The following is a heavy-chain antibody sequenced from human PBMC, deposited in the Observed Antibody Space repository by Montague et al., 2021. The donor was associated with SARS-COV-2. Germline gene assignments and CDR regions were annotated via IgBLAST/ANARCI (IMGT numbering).Heavy chain of an antibody. CDR2: IYASGGT. CDR3: GRGVVAATPVVDY. D-gene: IGHD2-15*01. V-gene: IGHV4-4*07. CDR1: GDSISSFY. Sequence: ESLSLTCTVSGDSISSFYWNWIRQPAGKGLEWIGRIYASGGTNYNPSLKSRVTMSVDTSKNQFSLKLNSVTAADTAVYYCGRGVVAATPVVDYWGRGTLVTVSS. J-gene: IGHJ4*02.